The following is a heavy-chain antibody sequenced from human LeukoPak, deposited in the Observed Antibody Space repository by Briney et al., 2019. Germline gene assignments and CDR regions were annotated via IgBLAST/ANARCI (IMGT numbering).Heavy chain of an antibody. CDR1: GYTFSSYD. D-gene: IGHD3-16*02. V-gene: IGHV1-8*01. CDR3: AREFSEVPAGIGGIRRFDP. CDR2: MNPNSGNT. Sequence: ASVKVSCKASGYTFSSYDINWVRQATGQGLEWMGWMNPNSGNTGYAQKFQGGVTMTSNTSISTAYMELSSLRSEDTAVYYCAREFSEVPAGIGGIRRFDPWGQGTLVTVSS. J-gene: IGHJ5*02.